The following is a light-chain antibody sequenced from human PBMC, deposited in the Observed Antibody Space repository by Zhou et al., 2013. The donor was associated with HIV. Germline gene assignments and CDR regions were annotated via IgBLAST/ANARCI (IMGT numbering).Light chain of an antibody. J-gene: IGKJ4*01. V-gene: IGKV1-39*01. CDR1: QSINSY. CDR3: QQSYSTPRLT. CDR2: AAS. Sequence: DFQMTQSPSSLSASVGDRVTITCRASQSINSYLNWYQQKPGKAPKLLIYAASILQSGVPSRFSGSGSGTDFTLTISSLQPEDFATYYCQQSYSTPRLTFGGGTKVEIK.